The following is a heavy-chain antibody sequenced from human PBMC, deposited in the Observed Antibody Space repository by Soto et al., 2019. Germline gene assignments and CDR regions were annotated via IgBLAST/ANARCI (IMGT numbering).Heavy chain of an antibody. V-gene: IGHV3-48*03. CDR2: ITGSGGAM. Sequence: EVKLVESGGGLVQPGGSLRLSCTASGFDFSGSEVNWFRQAPGKGLEWVAYITGSGGAMFHADSVKGRFSISRDNAKNSLFLEMNKLTVDDAGVYYCAKVAPFILGSPFWGQGTLVTVSS. CDR1: GFDFSGSE. D-gene: IGHD2-21*01. J-gene: IGHJ4*02. CDR3: AKVAPFILGSPF.